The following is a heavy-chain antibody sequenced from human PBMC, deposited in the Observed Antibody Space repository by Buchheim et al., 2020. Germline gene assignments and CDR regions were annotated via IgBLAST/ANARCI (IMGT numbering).Heavy chain of an antibody. CDR1: GFTFSSYA. V-gene: IGHV3-30-3*02. CDR2: ISYDGSNK. J-gene: IGHJ4*02. CDR3: AKERSLGDYAGDYFDY. D-gene: IGHD4-17*01. Sequence: QVQLVESGGGVVQPGRSLRLSCAASGFTFSSYAMHWVRQAPGKGLEWVAVISYDGSNKYYADSVKGRFTISRDNSKNTLYLQMNSLRAEDTAVYYCAKERSLGDYAGDYFDYWGQGTL.